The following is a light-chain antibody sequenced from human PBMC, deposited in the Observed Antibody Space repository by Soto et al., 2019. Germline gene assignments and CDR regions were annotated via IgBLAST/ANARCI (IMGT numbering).Light chain of an antibody. J-gene: IGKJ5*01. CDR2: DAS. Sequence: EIVMTPSPATLSVSPGERATLSCRATQSVSSNLAWYQQKPGQAPRLLIYDASNRATGIPARFSGSGSGTDFTLTISSLEPEDFAVYYCQQRSNWPPTFGQGTRLEIK. V-gene: IGKV3-11*01. CDR1: QSVSSN. CDR3: QQRSNWPPT.